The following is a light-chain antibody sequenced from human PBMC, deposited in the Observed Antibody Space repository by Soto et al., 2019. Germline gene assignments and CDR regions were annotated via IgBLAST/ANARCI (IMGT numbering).Light chain of an antibody. CDR1: SSNIGNNY. CDR3: ATWDRSLSVGV. J-gene: IGLJ2*01. Sequence: QSVLTQPPSVSAAPGQKVTISCSGSSSNIGNNYVFWYQQRPGTATKLLIYENDKRPSGIPDRFSGSKSGTSATLGITGLQTGDEADYYCATWDRSLSVGVFGGGTKVTVL. V-gene: IGLV1-51*02. CDR2: END.